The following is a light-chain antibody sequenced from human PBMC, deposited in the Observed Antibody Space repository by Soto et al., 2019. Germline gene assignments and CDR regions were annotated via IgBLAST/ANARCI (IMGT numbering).Light chain of an antibody. CDR2: GAS. CDR3: HQDHSWR. V-gene: IGKV3-20*01. CDR1: QSFNSIY. J-gene: IGKJ1*01. Sequence: ESVLTIKHAHLSLSPGEMAPLSRRASQSFNSIYLAWYQQKPGQAPRLLIYGASSRANGIPDRFSGSGSGTDFALSISRLEPEDFAVYYCHQDHSWRFGEVSKADIK.